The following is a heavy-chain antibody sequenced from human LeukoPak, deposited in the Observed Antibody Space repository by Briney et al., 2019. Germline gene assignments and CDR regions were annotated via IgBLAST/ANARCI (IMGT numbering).Heavy chain of an antibody. CDR3: ARAIRGYSGYEKYYYYYMDV. J-gene: IGHJ6*03. CDR2: MNPNSGNT. V-gene: IGHV1-8*01. CDR1: GYTFTSYD. D-gene: IGHD5-12*01. Sequence: GASVKVSCKASGYTFTSYDINWVRQATGQGLEWMGWMNPNSGNTGYAQKFQGRVTMTRNTSISTAYMELSSLRSEDTAVYYCARAIRGYSGYEKYYYYYMDVWGKGTTVTVSS.